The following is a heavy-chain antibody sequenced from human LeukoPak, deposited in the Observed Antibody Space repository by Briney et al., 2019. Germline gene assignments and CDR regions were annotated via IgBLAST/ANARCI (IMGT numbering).Heavy chain of an antibody. D-gene: IGHD1-26*01. CDR1: GGSISSSSYY. CDR2: IYYSGST. V-gene: IGHV4-39*01. CDR3: ARRRKWELVWFDY. J-gene: IGHJ4*02. Sequence: SETLPLTCTVSGGSISSSSYYWGWIRQPPGKGLEWIGSIYYSGSTYYNPSLKSRVTISVDTSKNQFSLKLSSVTAADTAVYYCARRRKWELVWFDYWGQGTLVTVSS.